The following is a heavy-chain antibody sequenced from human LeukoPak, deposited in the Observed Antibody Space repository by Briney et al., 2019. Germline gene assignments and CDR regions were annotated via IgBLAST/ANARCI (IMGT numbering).Heavy chain of an antibody. Sequence: GGSLRLSCAASGFTFSSYSMNWVRQAPGKGLEWVSYISSSSSTIYYADSVKGRFTISRDNSKNTLYLQMNSLRAEDTAVYYCARPVTPGRYYYYGMDVWGQGTTVTVSS. V-gene: IGHV3-48*01. D-gene: IGHD4-23*01. CDR3: ARPVTPGRYYYYGMDV. CDR1: GFTFSSYS. CDR2: ISSSSSTI. J-gene: IGHJ6*02.